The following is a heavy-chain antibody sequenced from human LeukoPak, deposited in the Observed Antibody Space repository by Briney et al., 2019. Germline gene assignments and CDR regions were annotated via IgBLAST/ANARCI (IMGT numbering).Heavy chain of an antibody. J-gene: IGHJ4*02. CDR3: ARDRRYYDSSGYLAY. CDR2: ISAYNGNT. D-gene: IGHD3-22*01. CDR1: GYTFTSYG. Sequence: GASVKASCKASGYTFTSYGISWVRQAPGQGLEWMGWISAYNGNTNYAQKLQGRVTMTTDTSTSTAYMELRSLRSDDTAVYYCARDRRYYDSSGYLAYWGQGTLVTVFS. V-gene: IGHV1-18*01.